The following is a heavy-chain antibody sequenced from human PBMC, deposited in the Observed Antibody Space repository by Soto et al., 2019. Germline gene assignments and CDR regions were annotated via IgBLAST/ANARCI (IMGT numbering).Heavy chain of an antibody. CDR2: ISGGGGST. CDR3: AKDPTSYDSSAQFDS. V-gene: IGHV3-23*01. J-gene: IGHJ4*02. Sequence: VGLLRLSCAASGFSCNIFAMNWVRQAPGKGLEWVSGISGGGGSTYYADSVKGRFTISRDNSNNTLYLQMNSLRAEDTAVYYCAKDPTSYDSSAQFDSWGQGTLVTVSS. CDR1: GFSCNIFA. D-gene: IGHD3-22*01.